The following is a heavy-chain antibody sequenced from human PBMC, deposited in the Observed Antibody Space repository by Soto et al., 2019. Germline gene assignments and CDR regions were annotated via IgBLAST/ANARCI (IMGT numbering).Heavy chain of an antibody. CDR2: IYYSGST. V-gene: IGHV4-39*01. J-gene: IGHJ4*02. CDR3: ARVPYGLGYFDY. CDR1: GGSISSSSYY. Sequence: QLQLQESGPGLVKPSETLSLTCTVSGGSISSSSYYWGWIRQPAGKGLEWIGSIYYSGSTYYNPSLKSRVTISVDTSKNQFSLKLSSVTAADTAVYYCARVPYGLGYFDYWGQGTLVTVSS. D-gene: IGHD7-27*01.